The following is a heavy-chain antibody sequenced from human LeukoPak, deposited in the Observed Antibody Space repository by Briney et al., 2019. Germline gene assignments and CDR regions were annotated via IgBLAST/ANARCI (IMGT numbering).Heavy chain of an antibody. Sequence: PGGSLRLSCAASGFTFSSYAMSWVRQAPGKGLEWVSAISGSGGSTYYADSVKGRFTISRDNSKNTLYLQMNSLRAEDTAVYYCAKTLAKYCSSTSCPPDYWGQGTLVTVSS. V-gene: IGHV3-23*01. CDR1: GFTFSSYA. CDR2: ISGSGGST. D-gene: IGHD2-2*01. J-gene: IGHJ4*02. CDR3: AKTLAKYCSSTSCPPDY.